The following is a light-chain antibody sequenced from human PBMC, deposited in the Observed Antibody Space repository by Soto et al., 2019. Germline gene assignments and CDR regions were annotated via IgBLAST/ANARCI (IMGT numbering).Light chain of an antibody. J-gene: IGLJ1*01. CDR1: RSNIGARYE. V-gene: IGLV1-40*01. CDR2: GNY. Sequence: QSVPTQPPSVSGAPGQRVTISCTGSRSNIGARYEVHWYQQLPGTAPKLLIYGNYNRPSGVPDRFSGSKSGTSASLAITGLQAEDEADYYCQSYDSSLSGYVFGTGTKLTVL. CDR3: QSYDSSLSGYV.